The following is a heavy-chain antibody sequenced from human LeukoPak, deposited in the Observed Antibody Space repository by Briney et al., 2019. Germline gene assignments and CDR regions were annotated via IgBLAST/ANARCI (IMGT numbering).Heavy chain of an antibody. D-gene: IGHD3-22*01. J-gene: IGHJ6*02. CDR1: GFTFSSYS. V-gene: IGHV3-48*04. CDR3: AREDYDSSGYYYYYYGMDV. CDR2: ISSSSSTI. Sequence: GGSLRLSCAASGFTFSSYSMNWVRQAPGKGLEWVSYISSSSSTIYYADSVKGRFTISRDNAKNSLYLQMNSLRAEDTAVYYCAREDYDSSGYYYYYYGMDVWGQGTTVTVSS.